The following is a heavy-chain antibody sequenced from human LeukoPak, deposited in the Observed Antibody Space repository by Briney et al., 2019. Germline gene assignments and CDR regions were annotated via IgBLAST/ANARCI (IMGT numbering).Heavy chain of an antibody. CDR3: ARQAVAARPDFDY. J-gene: IGHJ4*02. Sequence: GESLKISCKGSGCSFTSYWIGWVRQMPGKGLEWMGIIYPGDSDTRYSPSFQGQVTISADKSISTAYLQWSSLKASDTAMYYCARQAVAARPDFDYWGQGTLVTVSS. CDR1: GCSFTSYW. V-gene: IGHV5-51*01. D-gene: IGHD6-6*01. CDR2: IYPGDSDT.